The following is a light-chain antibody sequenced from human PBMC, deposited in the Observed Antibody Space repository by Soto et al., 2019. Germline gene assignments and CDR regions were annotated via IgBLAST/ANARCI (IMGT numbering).Light chain of an antibody. J-gene: IGKJ4*01. V-gene: IGKV1-39*01. Sequence: DIQMTQSPSSLSASVGDRVTITCRESQSISSYLNWYQQKPGKAPKLLIYAASSFQSGVPSRFSGSGSGTDFTLTISSLQPEDFATYYCQQSYSTPLTFGGGTKVDIK. CDR1: QSISSY. CDR2: AAS. CDR3: QQSYSTPLT.